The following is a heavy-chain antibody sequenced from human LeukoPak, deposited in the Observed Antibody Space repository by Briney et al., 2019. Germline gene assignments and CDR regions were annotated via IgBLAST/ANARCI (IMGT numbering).Heavy chain of an antibody. CDR1: GYTFTSYY. CDR2: INPSGGST. V-gene: IGHV1-46*01. CDR3: ARDGHIVEVTPLGYYGMDV. D-gene: IGHD2-21*02. Sequence: ASVKVSCKASGYTFTSYYMHWVRQAPGQGLEWMGIINPSGGSTSSPQKFQGRVTMTRDTSTCTVYMELSSLRSEDTAVYYCARDGHIVEVTPLGYYGMDVWGQGTTVTVSS. J-gene: IGHJ6*02.